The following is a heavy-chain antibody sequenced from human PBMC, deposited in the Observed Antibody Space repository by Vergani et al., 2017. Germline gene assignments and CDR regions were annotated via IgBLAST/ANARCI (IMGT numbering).Heavy chain of an antibody. Sequence: QVQLVQSGAEVKKPGSSVKVSCKASGGTVSSYAISWVRQAPGQGLEWMGGIIPIFGPANDAQKFQGRVTITADESTSTAYMELSSRRSEDTAVYYCARPRSDGYNYYYEYGMDVWGQGTTVTVSS. CDR1: GGTVSSYA. J-gene: IGHJ6*02. V-gene: IGHV1-69*12. CDR2: IIPIFGPA. CDR3: ARPRSDGYNYYYEYGMDV. D-gene: IGHD5-24*01.